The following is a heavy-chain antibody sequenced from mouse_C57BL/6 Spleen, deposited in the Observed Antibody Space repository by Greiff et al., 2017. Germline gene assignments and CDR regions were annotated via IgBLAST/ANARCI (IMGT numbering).Heavy chain of an antibody. J-gene: IGHJ3*01. D-gene: IGHD2-4*01. CDR1: GYAFSSYW. CDR2: IYPGDGDT. CDR3: ARHYDYAY. Sequence: VQLQQSGAELVKPGASVKISCKASGYAFSSYWMNWVKQRPGKGLEWIGQIYPGDGDTNYNGKFTGKATLTADKSSSTAYLQLSSLTSEDAAVYFCARHYDYAYWGQGTLVTVSA. V-gene: IGHV1-80*01.